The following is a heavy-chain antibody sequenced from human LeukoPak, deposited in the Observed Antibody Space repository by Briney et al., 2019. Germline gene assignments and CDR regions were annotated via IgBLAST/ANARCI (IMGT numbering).Heavy chain of an antibody. Sequence: PSETLSLTCAVYGGSFSGYYWSWIRQPPGKGLEWIGEINHSGSTNYNPSLKSRVTISVDTSKNQFSLKLSSVTAADTAVYYCARDRMASITIFGVVIRPNWFDPWGQGTLFTVSS. CDR3: ARDRMASITIFGVVIRPNWFDP. CDR1: GGSFSGYY. J-gene: IGHJ5*02. CDR2: INHSGST. D-gene: IGHD3-3*01. V-gene: IGHV4-34*01.